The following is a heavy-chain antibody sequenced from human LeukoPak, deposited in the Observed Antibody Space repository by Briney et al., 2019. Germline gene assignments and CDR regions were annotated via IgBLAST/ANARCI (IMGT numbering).Heavy chain of an antibody. CDR2: IIPIFGTA. J-gene: IGHJ5*02. CDR3: ARDRGRYYGSGSPNWFDP. CDR1: GGTFSSYA. V-gene: IGHV1-69*06. Sequence: ASVKVSCKASGGTFSSYAISWVRQAPGQGLEWMGRIIPIFGTANYAQKFQGRATITADKSTSTAYMELSSLRSEDTAVYYCARDRGRYYGSGSPNWFDPWGQGTLVTVSS. D-gene: IGHD3-10*01.